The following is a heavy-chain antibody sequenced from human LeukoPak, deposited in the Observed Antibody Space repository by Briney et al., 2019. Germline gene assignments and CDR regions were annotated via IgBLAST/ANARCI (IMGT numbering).Heavy chain of an antibody. J-gene: IGHJ5*02. CDR1: GGSISSYY. V-gene: IGHV4-59*01. Sequence: PSETLSLTCTVSGGSISSYYWSWIRQPPGKGLEWIGYIYYSGSTNYNPSLKSRVTISVDTSKNQFSLKLSSVTAADTAVYYCARRGDGYRSWFDPWGQGTLVTVSS. D-gene: IGHD5-24*01. CDR3: ARRGDGYRSWFDP. CDR2: IYYSGST.